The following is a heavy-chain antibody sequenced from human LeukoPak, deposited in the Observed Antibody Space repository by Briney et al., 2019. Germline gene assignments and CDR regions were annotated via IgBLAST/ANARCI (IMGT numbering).Heavy chain of an antibody. Sequence: SETLSLTCTVSGGSISSSRYYWGWIRQPPGKGLEWIGSIYYSGSTYYNPSLKSRVAISVDTSKNQFSLKLSSVTAADTAVYYCQSNIPAFDIWGQGTMVTVSS. CDR2: IYYSGST. CDR1: GGSISSSRYY. V-gene: IGHV4-39*01. CDR3: QSNIPAFDI. D-gene: IGHD2/OR15-2a*01. J-gene: IGHJ3*02.